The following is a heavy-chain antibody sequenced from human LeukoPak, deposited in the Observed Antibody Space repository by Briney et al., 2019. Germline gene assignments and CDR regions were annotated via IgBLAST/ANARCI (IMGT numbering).Heavy chain of an antibody. CDR3: ASLGYCSSTSCFDY. D-gene: IGHD2-2*01. V-gene: IGHV3-72*01. J-gene: IGHJ4*02. CDR2: TRNKANSYTT. CDR1: GFTFSSYW. Sequence: GGSLRLSCAASGFTFSSYWMSWVRQAPGKGLEWVGRTRNKANSYTTEYAASVKGRFTISRDDSKNSLYLQMNSLKTEDTAVYYCASLGYCSSTSCFDYWGQGTLVTVSS.